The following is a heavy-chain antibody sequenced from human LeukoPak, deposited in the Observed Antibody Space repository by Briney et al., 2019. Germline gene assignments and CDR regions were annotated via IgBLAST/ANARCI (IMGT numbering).Heavy chain of an antibody. CDR2: INHSGST. V-gene: IGHV4-34*01. J-gene: IGHJ4*02. CDR3: ARGWALPDY. Sequence: PSETLSLTCAVYGGSFSGYYWSWIRQPPGKGLEWIGEINHSGSTNYNPSLKRRVTISLDTSKNQFSLKLSSVTAADTAVYYCARGWALPDYWGQGTLVTVSS. CDR1: GGSFSGYY. D-gene: IGHD1-26*01.